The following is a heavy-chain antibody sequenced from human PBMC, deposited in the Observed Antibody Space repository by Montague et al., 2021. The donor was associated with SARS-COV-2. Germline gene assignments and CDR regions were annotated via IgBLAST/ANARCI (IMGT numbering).Heavy chain of an antibody. D-gene: IGHD1-26*01. V-gene: IGHV4-4*07. J-gene: IGHJ5*02. CDR1: GGSISSYY. Sequence: SETLSLTCTVSGGSISSYYWSWIRQPAGTGLERIWRIYTSGSTNSNPSLKSRVTMSVDTSQNQFSLKLSPVSAADTAVYYCARDRGYGGVYLHPYNWFDPWGQGTLVTVSS. CDR3: ARDRGYGGVYLHPYNWFDP. CDR2: IYTSGST.